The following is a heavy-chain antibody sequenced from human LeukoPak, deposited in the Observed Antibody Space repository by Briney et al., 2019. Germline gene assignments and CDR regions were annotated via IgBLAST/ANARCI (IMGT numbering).Heavy chain of an antibody. D-gene: IGHD1-26*01. CDR3: ARDGRVGTSKNWLDP. Sequence: GGSLRLSCAASGFTFSSYWMTWVRQAPGKGREWVANIKQDGSEKYYVDSVKGRFTISRDNAKNSLYLQMNSLRAEDTAVYYCARDGRVGTSKNWLDPWGQGTLVTVSS. V-gene: IGHV3-7*01. J-gene: IGHJ5*02. CDR2: IKQDGSEK. CDR1: GFTFSSYW.